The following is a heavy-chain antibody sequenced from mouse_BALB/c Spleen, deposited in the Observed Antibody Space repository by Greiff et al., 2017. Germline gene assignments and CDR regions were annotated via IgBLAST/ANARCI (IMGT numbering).Heavy chain of an antibody. CDR3: ASIYGSSYGFDY. Sequence: DVMLVESGGGLVQPGGSRKLSCAASGFTFSSFGMHWVRQAPEKGLEWVAYISSGSSTIYYADTVKGRFTISRDNPKNTLFLQMTSLRSEDTAMYYCASIYGSSYGFDYWGQGTTLTVSS. CDR1: GFTFSSFG. J-gene: IGHJ2*01. D-gene: IGHD1-1*01. V-gene: IGHV5-17*02. CDR2: ISSGSSTI.